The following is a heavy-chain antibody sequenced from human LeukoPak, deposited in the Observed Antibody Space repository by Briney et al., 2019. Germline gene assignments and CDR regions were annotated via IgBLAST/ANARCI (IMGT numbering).Heavy chain of an antibody. CDR2: ISSSSSYI. J-gene: IGHJ4*02. Sequence: PGGSLRLSCAASGFTFSSYSMNWVRQAPGKGLEWVSSISSSSSYIYYADSVKVRFTISRDNAKNSLYLQMNSLRAEDTAVYYCASHRIGYYFDYWGQGTLVTVSS. V-gene: IGHV3-21*01. CDR3: ASHRIGYYFDY. CDR1: GFTFSSYS. D-gene: IGHD2-15*01.